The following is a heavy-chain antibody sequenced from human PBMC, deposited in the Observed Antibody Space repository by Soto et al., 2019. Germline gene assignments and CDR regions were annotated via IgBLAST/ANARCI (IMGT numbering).Heavy chain of an antibody. J-gene: IGHJ4*02. CDR3: ARNWCSVAGSFHFDY. D-gene: IGHD6-19*01. CDR1: GGSINTYY. V-gene: IGHV4-59*12. Sequence: SETLSLTCAVSGGSINTYYWSWIRQPPGKGLEWIGYVDYSGNSDSSPSLKSRVTISIDTSKKQVSLKLNSVTAADTAAYYCARNWCSVAGSFHFDYWGQGTPVTVSS. CDR2: VDYSGNS.